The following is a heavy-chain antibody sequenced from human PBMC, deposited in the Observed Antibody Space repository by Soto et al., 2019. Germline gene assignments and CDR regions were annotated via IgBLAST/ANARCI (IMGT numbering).Heavy chain of an antibody. CDR1: GYTFNDFG. D-gene: IGHD2-15*01. CDR3: ARDIAFDIDY. J-gene: IGHJ4*02. Sequence: QVHLLQSGAEVQKPGASVKVSCKTSGYTFNDFGITWVRQAPGLGLEWLGWIYSKAGKMNFAPKFXXRVIVTTDTSTSTAFMELTSLTFDDSAIYFCARDIAFDIDYWGQGTLVTVS. CDR2: IYSKAGKM. V-gene: IGHV1-18*01.